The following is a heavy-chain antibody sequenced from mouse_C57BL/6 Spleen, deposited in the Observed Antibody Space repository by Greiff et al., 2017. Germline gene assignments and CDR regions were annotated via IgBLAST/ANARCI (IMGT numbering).Heavy chain of an antibody. V-gene: IGHV1-76*01. CDR1: GYTFTDYY. J-gene: IGHJ2*01. CDR2: IYPGSGNT. CDR3: ARRYDYGDYFDY. D-gene: IGHD2-4*01. Sequence: VKLVESGAELVRPGASVKLSCKASGYTFTDYYINWVKQRPGQGLEWIARIYPGSGNTYYNEKFKGKATLTAEKSSSTAYMQLSSLTSEDSAVYFCARRYDYGDYFDYWGQGTTLTVSS.